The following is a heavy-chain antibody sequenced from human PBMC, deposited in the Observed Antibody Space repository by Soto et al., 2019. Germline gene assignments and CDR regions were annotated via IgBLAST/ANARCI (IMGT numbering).Heavy chain of an antibody. J-gene: IGHJ3*02. CDR1: GGSISSSNW. CDR3: ATAILNCSGGSCYSYDAFDI. CDR2: IYHSGST. Sequence: QGQLQESGPGLVKPSGTLSLTCAVSGGSISSSNWWSWVRQPPGKGLEWIGEIYHSGSTKYNPSLKSRVTISVDKSKNQFSLELSSVTAADTAVYYCATAILNCSGGSCYSYDAFDIWGQGTMVTVSS. D-gene: IGHD2-15*01. V-gene: IGHV4-4*02.